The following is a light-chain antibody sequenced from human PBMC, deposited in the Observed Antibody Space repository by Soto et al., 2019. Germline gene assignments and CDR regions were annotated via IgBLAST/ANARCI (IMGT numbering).Light chain of an antibody. CDR2: LGS. Sequence: DIVMTQSPLSLPVTPGEPASISCRSSQSLLHSDGYNYLDWYLQKPGQSPQLLIYLGSNRASGVPARFSGSGSGTDFTLKISRVEAEDVGGDYCMQALQSWTFGQGTKVEVK. CDR3: MQALQSWT. J-gene: IGKJ1*01. V-gene: IGKV2-28*01. CDR1: QSLLHSDGYNY.